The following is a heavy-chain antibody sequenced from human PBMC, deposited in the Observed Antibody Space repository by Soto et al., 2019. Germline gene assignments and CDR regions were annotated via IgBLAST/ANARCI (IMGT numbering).Heavy chain of an antibody. CDR3: AREGNLGRWIQPLDS. J-gene: IGHJ4*02. CDR2: FFIGGNT. CDR1: GGSITGGSISSTTYY. V-gene: IGHV4-39*07. D-gene: IGHD2-2*03. Sequence: SETLSLTCTVSGGSITGGSISSTTYYWGWMRQPPGKGLEWIASFFIGGNTYYSPSLKSRVTMSVDTSKNHFSLKLISVTTADTAVYFCAREGNLGRWIQPLDSWGQGTLVTVSS.